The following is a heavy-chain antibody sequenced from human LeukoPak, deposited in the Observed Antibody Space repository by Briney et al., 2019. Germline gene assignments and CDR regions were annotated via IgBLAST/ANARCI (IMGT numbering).Heavy chain of an antibody. CDR2: IHSGGTT. CDR1: GFTVSSNY. Sequence: GSLRLSCAASGFTVSSNYMSWVRQAPGKGLEWVSIIHSGGTTNYVDSVKGRFTISRDNSRNTLYLRMNSLRAEDTAVYYCARDCSSSCSPYYGMDVWGQGTTVTVSS. D-gene: IGHD2-2*01. J-gene: IGHJ6*02. CDR3: ARDCSSSCSPYYGMDV. V-gene: IGHV3-53*01.